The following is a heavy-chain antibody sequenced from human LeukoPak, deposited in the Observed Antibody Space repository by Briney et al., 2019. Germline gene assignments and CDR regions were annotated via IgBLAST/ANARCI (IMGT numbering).Heavy chain of an antibody. Sequence: ASVKVSCKASGYTFTRYDINWVRQATGQGLEWMGWMNPNSGNTGYAQKFQGRVTITRNTSISTAYMELSSLRSEDTAVYYCARALYGDFDYYYYMDVWGKGTTVTVSS. CDR1: GYTFTRYD. V-gene: IGHV1-8*03. D-gene: IGHD4-17*01. CDR2: MNPNSGNT. J-gene: IGHJ6*03. CDR3: ARALYGDFDYYYYMDV.